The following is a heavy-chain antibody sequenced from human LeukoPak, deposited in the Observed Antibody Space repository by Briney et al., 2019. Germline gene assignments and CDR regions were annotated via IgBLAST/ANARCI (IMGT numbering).Heavy chain of an antibody. CDR2: INHSGST. V-gene: IGHV4-34*01. D-gene: IGHD2-2*01. CDR1: GGSFSGYY. Sequence: PSETLSLTCAVYGGSFSGYYWSWIRQPPGKGLEWTGEINHSGSTNYNPSLKSRVTISVDTSKNQFSLKLSSVTAADTAVYYCARLLGCSSTSCYYNYYYYYMDVWGKGTTVTVSS. J-gene: IGHJ6*03. CDR3: ARLLGCSSTSCYYNYYYYYMDV.